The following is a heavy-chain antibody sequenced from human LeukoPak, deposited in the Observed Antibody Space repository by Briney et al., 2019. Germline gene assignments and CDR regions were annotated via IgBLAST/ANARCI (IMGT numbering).Heavy chain of an antibody. CDR2: IYYSGST. V-gene: IGHV4-59*01. J-gene: IGHJ6*03. Sequence: SETLSLTCTVSGGSISSYYWSWIRQPPGKGLEWIGYIYYSGSTNYNPSLKSRVTISVDTSKNQFSLKLSSVTAADTAVYYCSAVTAPGDYYMASGAKGPRSPSP. CDR1: GGSISSYY. CDR3: SAVTAPGDYYMAS. D-gene: IGHD2-21*02.